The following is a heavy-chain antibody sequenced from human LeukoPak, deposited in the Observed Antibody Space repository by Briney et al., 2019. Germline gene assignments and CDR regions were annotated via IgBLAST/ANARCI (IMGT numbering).Heavy chain of an antibody. D-gene: IGHD6-13*01. CDR1: GFTFSSNY. Sequence: GGSLRLSCAASGFTFSSNYMSWVRQAPGKGLEWVSVIYSGGSTYYADSVKGRFTISRDNSKNTLYLQMNSLRAEDTAVYYCASPYSSSWYWHYGMDVWGQGTTVTVSS. J-gene: IGHJ6*02. CDR2: IYSGGST. V-gene: IGHV3-53*01. CDR3: ASPYSSSWYWHYGMDV.